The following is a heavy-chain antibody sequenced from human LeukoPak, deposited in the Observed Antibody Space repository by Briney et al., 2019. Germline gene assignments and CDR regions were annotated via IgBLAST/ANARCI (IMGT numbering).Heavy chain of an antibody. CDR3: AKDPAMASSGDY. V-gene: IGHV3-23*01. D-gene: IGHD5-18*01. Sequence: VSAISGSGGSTYYADSVKGRFTISRDNSKNTLYLQMNSLRAEDTAVYYCAKDPAMASSGDYWGQGTLVTVSS. CDR2: ISGSGGST. J-gene: IGHJ4*02.